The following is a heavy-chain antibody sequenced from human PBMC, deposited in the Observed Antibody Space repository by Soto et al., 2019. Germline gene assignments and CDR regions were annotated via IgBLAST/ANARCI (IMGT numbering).Heavy chain of an antibody. CDR3: VRSTGASWFDP. CDR1: GGSISSGGYS. Sequence: QLQLQESGSGLVKPSQTLALNCGVSGGSISSGGYSWCWFRQPPGKGLEWIGYIYLIGSIYYYPSRKSRVTISVYRSKNQFSLKLSSVTSADTAVYYCVRSTGASWFDPWGQGTLVTVSS. CDR2: IYLIGSI. D-gene: IGHD1-1*01. V-gene: IGHV4-30-2*01. J-gene: IGHJ5*02.